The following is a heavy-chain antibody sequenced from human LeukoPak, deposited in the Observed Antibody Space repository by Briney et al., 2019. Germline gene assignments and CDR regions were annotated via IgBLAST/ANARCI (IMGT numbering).Heavy chain of an antibody. V-gene: IGHV4-59*01. J-gene: IGHJ6*02. Sequence: SETLSLTCAVSGGSISNYYWTWIRQPPGKGLEWIGYIYYSGSTYYNPSLKSRVTISVDTSKNQFSLKLSSVTAADMAVYYCARVGRTNYYYYGMDVWGQGTTVTVSS. CDR1: GGSISNYY. D-gene: IGHD3-10*01. CDR2: IYYSGST. CDR3: ARVGRTNYYYYGMDV.